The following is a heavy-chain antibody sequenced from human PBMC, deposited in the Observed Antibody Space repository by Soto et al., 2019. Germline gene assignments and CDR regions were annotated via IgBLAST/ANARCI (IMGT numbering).Heavy chain of an antibody. J-gene: IGHJ4*02. Sequence: PSETLSLTCTVSGGSISSGGYYWSWIRQHPGKGLEWIGYIYYSGSTNYNPSLKSRVTISVDTSKNQFSLKLSSVTAADTAVYYCARAVTQYYFDYWGQGTLVTVSS. V-gene: IGHV4-61*08. CDR2: IYYSGST. CDR1: GGSISSGGYY. CDR3: ARAVTQYYFDY. D-gene: IGHD4-4*01.